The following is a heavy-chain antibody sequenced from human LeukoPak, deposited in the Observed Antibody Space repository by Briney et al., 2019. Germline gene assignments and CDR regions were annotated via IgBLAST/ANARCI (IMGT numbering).Heavy chain of an antibody. D-gene: IGHD6-13*01. V-gene: IGHV3-21*01. CDR3: ARAGSIAAAATSLKLAYYYYMDV. Sequence: PGGSLRLSXAASGFTFSSYSMNWVGQAPGKGLEWVSSISSSSSYIYYADSVKGRFTISRDNAKNSLYLQMNSLRAEDTAVYYCARAGSIAAAATSLKLAYYYYMDVWGKGTTVTVSS. CDR1: GFTFSSYS. CDR2: ISSSSSYI. J-gene: IGHJ6*03.